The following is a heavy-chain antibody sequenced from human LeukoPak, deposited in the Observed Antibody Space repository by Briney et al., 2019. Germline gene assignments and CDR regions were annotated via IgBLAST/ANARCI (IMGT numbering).Heavy chain of an antibody. CDR3: ARGAGRSRFNDY. D-gene: IGHD3-10*01. J-gene: IGHJ4*02. Sequence: ASVKVSCKASGYTFTTYAIHWVRQAPGQRLEWMGWINAGNGNTKYSQKLQGRVTMTTDTSTSTAYMELRSLRSDDTAVYYCARGAGRSRFNDYWDQGTLVTVS. CDR2: INAGNGNT. CDR1: GYTFTTYA. V-gene: IGHV1-3*01.